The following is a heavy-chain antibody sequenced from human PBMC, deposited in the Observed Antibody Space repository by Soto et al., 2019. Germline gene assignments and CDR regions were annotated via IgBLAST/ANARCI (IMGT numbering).Heavy chain of an antibody. CDR3: GRGGGPIAARLFCDY. J-gene: IGHJ4*02. D-gene: IGHD6-6*01. CDR2: IWYDGSNK. V-gene: IGHV3-33*01. Sequence: QVQLVESGGGVVQPGRSLRLSCAASGFTFSSYGMHWVRQAPGKGLEWVAVIWYDGSNKYYANSVKGRFTISRDNSKNTLYLQMNSRGAEDSAVYYCGRGGGPIAARLFCDYWGQGTLVTVSS. CDR1: GFTFSSYG.